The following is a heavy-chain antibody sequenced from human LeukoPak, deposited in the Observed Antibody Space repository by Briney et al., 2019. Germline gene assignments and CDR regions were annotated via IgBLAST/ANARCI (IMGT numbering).Heavy chain of an antibody. V-gene: IGHV1-3*01. D-gene: IGHD4-17*01. CDR1: GYTFTSYA. CDR3: ARDLTALDYGDYYNWFDP. CDR2: INAGNGNT. J-gene: IGHJ5*02. Sequence: ASVKVSCKASGYTFTSYAMHWERQAPGQRLEWMGWINAGNGNTKYSQKFQGRVTITRDTSASTAYMELSSLRSEDTAVYYCARDLTALDYGDYYNWFDPWGQGTLVTVSS.